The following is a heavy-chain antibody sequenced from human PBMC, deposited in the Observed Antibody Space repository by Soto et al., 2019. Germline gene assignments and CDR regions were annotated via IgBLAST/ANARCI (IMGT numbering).Heavy chain of an antibody. J-gene: IGHJ4*02. Sequence: EVQLVESGGGLVQPGGSLSLSCAASGFSVSTYYMNWVRQAPGKGLEWVSITYGGGTTYYADSVKGRFTISKDNSKNMLFLQMNSLEAADTAVYYCARDWGYAFDYRGQGTLVTVSS. D-gene: IGHD5-12*01. CDR2: TYGGGTT. CDR1: GFSVSTYY. CDR3: ARDWGYAFDY. V-gene: IGHV3-66*01.